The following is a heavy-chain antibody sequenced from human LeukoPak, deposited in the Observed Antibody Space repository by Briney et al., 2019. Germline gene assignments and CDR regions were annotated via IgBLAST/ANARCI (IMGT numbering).Heavy chain of an antibody. D-gene: IGHD1-7*01. J-gene: IGHJ4*02. CDR1: GDSVGSSKDF. CDR3: ARGRDWNYQGYFDY. V-gene: IGHV4-39*07. Sequence: SETLSLTCSVSGDSVGSSKDFWGWIRQPPGKGLEWIGSIYYRPTTFYNASLRSRVTIYLDTSKNQFSLILNSVTAADTATYYCARGRDWNYQGYFDYWGPGSQVTVSS. CDR2: IYYRPTT.